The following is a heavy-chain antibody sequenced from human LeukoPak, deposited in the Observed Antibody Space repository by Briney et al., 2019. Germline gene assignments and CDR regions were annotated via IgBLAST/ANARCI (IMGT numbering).Heavy chain of an antibody. CDR3: AKKVRLSSSGGDY. J-gene: IGHJ4*02. Sequence: GGSLRLSCAASGFTFSSYAMHWVRQAPGKGLEWVAVISYDGSNKYYADSVKGRFTISRDNSKNALYLQMNSLRAEDTAVYYCAKKVRLSSSGGDYWGQGTLVTVSS. V-gene: IGHV3-30*04. D-gene: IGHD3-22*01. CDR2: ISYDGSNK. CDR1: GFTFSSYA.